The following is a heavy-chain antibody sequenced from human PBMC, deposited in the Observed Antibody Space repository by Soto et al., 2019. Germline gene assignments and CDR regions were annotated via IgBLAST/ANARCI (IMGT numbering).Heavy chain of an antibody. Sequence: GGSLRLSCAASGFTFSSYAMHWVRQAPGKGLEWVAVISYDGSNKYYADSVKGRFTISRDNSKNTLYLQMNSLRAEDTAVYYCARDPPQQQLPSYYFDYWGQGTLVTVSS. CDR3: ARDPPQQQLPSYYFDY. J-gene: IGHJ4*02. D-gene: IGHD6-13*01. CDR1: GFTFSSYA. CDR2: ISYDGSNK. V-gene: IGHV3-30-3*01.